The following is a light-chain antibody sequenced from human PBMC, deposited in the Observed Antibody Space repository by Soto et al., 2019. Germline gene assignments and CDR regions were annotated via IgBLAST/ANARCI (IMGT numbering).Light chain of an antibody. CDR3: QQYHSYPVT. J-gene: IGKJ5*01. CDR2: SAS. V-gene: IGKV1D-16*01. CDR1: QGISFW. Sequence: DVHMTQSPSSLSASVGDRVTITCRASQGISFWLAWYQQKPGKAPKSLMYSASILQSGVPSRFSGSGSGTDFTLTISSLQPEDFATYYCQQYHSYPVTFGQGTRLEIK.